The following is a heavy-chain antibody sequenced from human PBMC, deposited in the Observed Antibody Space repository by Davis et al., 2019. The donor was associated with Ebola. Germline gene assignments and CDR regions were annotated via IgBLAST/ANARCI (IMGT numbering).Heavy chain of an antibody. CDR2: INYSGST. J-gene: IGHJ6*02. Sequence: MPSETLSLTCAVYGGSFSGYYWTWIRQLPGKGLEWIGEINYSGSTNYNPSLKSRVTISVDTSKNQFSLELSSVTAADTAVYYCARGGGFGGYGMDVWGQGTTVTVSS. D-gene: IGHD3-10*01. V-gene: IGHV4-34*01. CDR1: GGSFSGYY. CDR3: ARGGGFGGYGMDV.